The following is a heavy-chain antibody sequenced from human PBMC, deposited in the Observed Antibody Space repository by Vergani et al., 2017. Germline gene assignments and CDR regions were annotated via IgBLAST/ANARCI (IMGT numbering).Heavy chain of an antibody. D-gene: IGHD6-19*01. Sequence: QVQLVQSGAEVKKPGASVKVSCKASGYTFTSYDINWVRQAPGTGLEWMGWMNPNSGNKGYAQKVQGRVTMTRNTTISTAYMELSSLRSEDTAVYYCARGAGDAMADIEYFQHWGQGILVTVSA. CDR2: MNPNSGNK. CDR1: GYTFTSYD. J-gene: IGHJ1*01. V-gene: IGHV1-8*01. CDR3: ARGAGDAMADIEYFQH.